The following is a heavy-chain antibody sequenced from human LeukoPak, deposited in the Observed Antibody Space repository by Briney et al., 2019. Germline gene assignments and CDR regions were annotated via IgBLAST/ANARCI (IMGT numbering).Heavy chain of an antibody. CDR1: GFTFSSYG. CDR2: IWYDGSNK. J-gene: IGHJ4*02. D-gene: IGHD5-18*01. V-gene: IGHV3-33*01. Sequence: PGGSLRLSCEASGFTFSSYGMHWVRQAPGKGLEWVAVIWYDGSNKYYADSVKGRFTISRDNSKNTLYLQMNSLRAEDTAVYYCARDPDTAMAHFDYWGQGTLVTVSS. CDR3: ARDPDTAMAHFDY.